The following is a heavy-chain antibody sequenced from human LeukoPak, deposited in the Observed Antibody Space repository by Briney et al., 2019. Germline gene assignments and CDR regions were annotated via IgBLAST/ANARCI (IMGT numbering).Heavy chain of an antibody. CDR3: ARGRPDFEYSSSSDY. CDR1: GGSFTSYG. J-gene: IGHJ4*02. Sequence: SVKVSCKASGGSFTSYGICWVRQAPGQGLEWMGKIIPIYGRANYGQKFQGRVTISADESTSTAYMELSSLRSEDTAVYYCARGRPDFEYSSSSDYWGQGTLVTVSS. D-gene: IGHD6-6*01. CDR2: IIPIYGRA. V-gene: IGHV1-69*15.